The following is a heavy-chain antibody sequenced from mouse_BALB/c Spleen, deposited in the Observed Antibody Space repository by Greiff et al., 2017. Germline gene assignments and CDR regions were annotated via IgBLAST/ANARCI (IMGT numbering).Heavy chain of an antibody. CDR3: TRDGFITTAEAY. V-gene: IGHV1-15*01. CDR1: GYTFTDYE. J-gene: IGHJ3*01. Sequence: QVQLKESGAELVRPGASVTLSCKASGYTFTDYEMHWVKQTPVHGLEWIGAIDPETGGTAYNQKFKGKATLTADKSSSTAYMELRSLTSEDSAVYYCTRDGFITTAEAYSGQGTLVTVSA. CDR2: IDPETGGT. D-gene: IGHD1-2*01.